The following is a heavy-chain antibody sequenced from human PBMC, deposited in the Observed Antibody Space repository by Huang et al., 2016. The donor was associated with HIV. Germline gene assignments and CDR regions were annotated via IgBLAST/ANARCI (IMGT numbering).Heavy chain of an antibody. CDR1: GGSISSHY. D-gene: IGHD2-15*01. Sequence: QVQLQESGPGLVKPSEPLSLTCSVPGGSISSHYWNWIRPPPGKGLEWIGIIYYSGVSTDSPSLKSRVFISVDTSRNQFALKLSSVTAADTAVYYCARDRRHCSGGSCYYSDYWGHGTLVTVSS. CDR2: IYYSGVS. CDR3: ARDRRHCSGGSCYYSDY. V-gene: IGHV4-59*11. J-gene: IGHJ4*01.